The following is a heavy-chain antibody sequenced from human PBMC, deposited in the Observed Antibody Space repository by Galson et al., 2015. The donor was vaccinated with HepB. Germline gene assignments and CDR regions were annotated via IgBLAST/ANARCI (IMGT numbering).Heavy chain of an antibody. V-gene: IGHV3-33*01. CDR1: GFTFSNYG. CDR2: IWYDGSHK. Sequence: SLRLSCAASGFTFSNYGMHWVRQAPGKGLEWVAVIWYDGSHKYYGDSVKGRFAISRDNSKDTVYLRMSSLRAEDTAVYYCAREKTAAAIFDYWGQGTLVPVSP. J-gene: IGHJ4*02. D-gene: IGHD6-13*01. CDR3: AREKTAAAIFDY.